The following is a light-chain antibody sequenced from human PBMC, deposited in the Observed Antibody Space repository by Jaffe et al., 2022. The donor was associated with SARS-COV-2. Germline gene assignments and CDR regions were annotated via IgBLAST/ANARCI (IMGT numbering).Light chain of an antibody. J-gene: IGKJ1*01. V-gene: IGKV1-5*03. Sequence: DIQMTQSPSTLSASVGDRVTITCRASQSISDWLAWYQQKPGKAPKVLIYRASNLESGVPSRFSGSGSGTEFTLTISSLQPDDFATYYCQQYNNFSWTFGQGTKVEVK. CDR1: QSISDW. CDR2: RAS. CDR3: QQYNNFSWT.